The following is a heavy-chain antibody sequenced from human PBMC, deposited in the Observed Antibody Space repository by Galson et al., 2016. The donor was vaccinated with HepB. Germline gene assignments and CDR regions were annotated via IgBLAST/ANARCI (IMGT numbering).Heavy chain of an antibody. CDR1: GFTSGDHA. CDR2: ISWNSGGI. Sequence: SLRLSCAASGFTSGDHAMQWVRQAPGKGLEWVSGISWNSGGIDYADSVQGRFTVFRDNAKNSLYLQMNSLRAEDTALYYCAKDRGSSNSRGHGMDVWGQGTTVTVSS. J-gene: IGHJ6*02. D-gene: IGHD2-2*01. V-gene: IGHV3-9*02. CDR3: AKDRGSSNSRGHGMDV.